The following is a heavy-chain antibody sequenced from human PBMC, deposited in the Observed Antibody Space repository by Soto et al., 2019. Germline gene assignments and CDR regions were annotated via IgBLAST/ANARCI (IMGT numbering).Heavy chain of an antibody. Sequence: QVQLQESGPGLVKPSQTLSLTCTVSGGSISSGGYYWSWIRQHPGKGLEWIGYIYYSGSTYYNPSLKSRVSISVDTSKNQFSLKLSSVTAADTAVYYCARGPHLAVAGKEGVDYWGQGTLVTVSS. CDR3: ARGPHLAVAGKEGVDY. J-gene: IGHJ4*02. CDR2: IYYSGST. D-gene: IGHD6-19*01. CDR1: GGSISSGGYY. V-gene: IGHV4-31*03.